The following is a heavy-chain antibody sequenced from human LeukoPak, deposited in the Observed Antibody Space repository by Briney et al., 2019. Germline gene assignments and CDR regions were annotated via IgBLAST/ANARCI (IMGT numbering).Heavy chain of an antibody. Sequence: GESLKISCKGSGYSFTSYWIGWVRQMPGKGLEWMGIIYPGDSDTRYSPSFEGQVTISADKSISTAYLQWSSLKASDTAMYYCATPRGCSSTSCPFDYWGQGTLVTVSS. V-gene: IGHV5-51*01. CDR1: GYSFTSYW. CDR3: ATPRGCSSTSCPFDY. CDR2: IYPGDSDT. D-gene: IGHD2-2*01. J-gene: IGHJ4*02.